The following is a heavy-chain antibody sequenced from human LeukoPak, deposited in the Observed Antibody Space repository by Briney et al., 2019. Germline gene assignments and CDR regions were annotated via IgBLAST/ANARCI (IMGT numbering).Heavy chain of an antibody. CDR3: ARHDGGDSNFEF. D-gene: IGHD2-21*01. J-gene: IGHJ4*02. V-gene: IGHV5-51*01. Sequence: GESLKISCKGSGYSFTTYWIGWVRQMPGKGLEWMGIIYPDDSDTRYSPSFQGQVTISADKSINTTYLHWSSLKASDTAMYYCARHDGGDSNFEFWGQGTLVTVSS. CDR2: IYPDDSDT. CDR1: GYSFTTYW.